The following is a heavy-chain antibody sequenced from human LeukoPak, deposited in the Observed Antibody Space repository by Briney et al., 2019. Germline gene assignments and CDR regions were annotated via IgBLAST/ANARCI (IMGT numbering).Heavy chain of an antibody. CDR1: GFTFSSYW. CDR2: ISYDGSNK. Sequence: GGSLRLSCAASGFTFSSYWMSWVRQAPGKGLEWVAVISYDGSNKYYADSVKGRFTISRDNSKNTLYLQMNSLRAEDTAVYYCANLYGVLDYWGQGTLVTVSS. CDR3: ANLYGVLDY. D-gene: IGHD4-17*01. J-gene: IGHJ4*02. V-gene: IGHV3-30-3*01.